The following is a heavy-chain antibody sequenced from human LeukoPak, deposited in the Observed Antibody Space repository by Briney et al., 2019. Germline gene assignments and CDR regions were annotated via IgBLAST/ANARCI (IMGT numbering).Heavy chain of an antibody. V-gene: IGHV3-53*01. Sequence: GGSLRLSCAASGFTVSSNYMSWVRQAPGKGLEWVSVIYSGGSTYYADSVKGRFTISRDNSKNTLYLQMNSLRAEDTAVYYCAKGLAYCGGDCYSPFDYWGQGTLVTVSS. CDR1: GFTVSSNY. D-gene: IGHD2-21*02. CDR3: AKGLAYCGGDCYSPFDY. J-gene: IGHJ4*02. CDR2: IYSGGST.